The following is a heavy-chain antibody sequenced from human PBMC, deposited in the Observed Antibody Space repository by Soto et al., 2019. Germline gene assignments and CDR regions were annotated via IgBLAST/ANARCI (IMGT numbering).Heavy chain of an antibody. CDR2: MYYSGSN. CDR1: WGSISSSSYY. J-gene: IGHJ5*02. Sequence: SETVSRTCTVSWGSISSSSYYWGWIRQPPGKGLEWIGSMYYSGSNYYNPSLKSRVTISVDTSKNQFSLKLSSVTAADTAVYYCARVALVLVAATRFAPWGPGTLVTVSS. D-gene: IGHD2-15*01. V-gene: IGHV4-39*01. CDR3: ARVALVLVAATRFAP.